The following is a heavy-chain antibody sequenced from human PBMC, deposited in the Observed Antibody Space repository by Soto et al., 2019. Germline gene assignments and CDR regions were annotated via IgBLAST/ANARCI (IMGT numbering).Heavy chain of an antibody. V-gene: IGHV2-5*02. CDR2: IYWDDNK. D-gene: IGHD2-21*02. CDR3: AHLGGWPTVTATFDY. Sequence: GSGPTLVNPSQTLTLTCTFSGFSLNSSGVGVGWIRQPPGKALKWLALIYWDDNKLYTPSLKHRLTVTKDTSKNHVVLTMTNVDPVDTATYYCAHLGGWPTVTATFDYWGPGTLVTVSS. CDR1: GFSLNSSGVG. J-gene: IGHJ4*02.